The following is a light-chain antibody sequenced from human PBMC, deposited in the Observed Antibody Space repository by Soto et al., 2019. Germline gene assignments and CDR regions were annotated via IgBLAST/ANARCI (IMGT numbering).Light chain of an antibody. Sequence: QSALAQLPSASGTPGQRVTISCSGSSSNIGSKYVYWYQQLPGTAPKVLMSRDNQRPSGVPDRFSGSKSGTSASLAISGLRAEDEADYYCAAWDDSLSGYVFGTGTKVTV. CDR3: AAWDDSLSGYV. CDR2: RDN. J-gene: IGLJ1*01. CDR1: SSNIGSKY. V-gene: IGLV1-47*01.